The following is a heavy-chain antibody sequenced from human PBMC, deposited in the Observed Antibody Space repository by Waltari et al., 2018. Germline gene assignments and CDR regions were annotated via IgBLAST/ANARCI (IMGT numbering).Heavy chain of an antibody. J-gene: IGHJ4*02. Sequence: QVQLQESGPGLVKPSRPLPLTCIFPVGSISSGGSYRRWIRQHPGKGLEWIGYIYHSGSTYYNPSLKSRVTISVDRSKNQFSLKLSSVTAADTAVYYCASYGDYDFYFDYWGQGTLVTVSS. V-gene: IGHV4-31*03. D-gene: IGHD4-17*01. CDR1: VGSISSGGSY. CDR3: ASYGDYDFYFDY. CDR2: IYHSGST.